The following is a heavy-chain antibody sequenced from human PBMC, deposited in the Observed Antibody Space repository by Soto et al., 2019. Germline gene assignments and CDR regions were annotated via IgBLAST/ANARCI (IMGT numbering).Heavy chain of an antibody. V-gene: IGHV3-9*02. CDR2: IYWNSGRI. CDR3: LKDITPGGLEN. Sequence: EVQLVESGGGLVQPGRSLRLSCAASGFTSNDYAMHWIRQAPGKGLEWVSGIYWNSGRIGYADSVKGRFTITRDNAKNSLYLQMNSPRAEDSALYYCLKDITPGGLENWGQGTLVTVSS. CDR1: GFTSNDYA. D-gene: IGHD1-20*01. J-gene: IGHJ4*02.